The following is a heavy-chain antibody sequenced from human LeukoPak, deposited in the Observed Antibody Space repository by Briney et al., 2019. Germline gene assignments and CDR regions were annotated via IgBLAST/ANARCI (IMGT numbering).Heavy chain of an antibody. Sequence: PSETLSLTCTVSGYSISSGYYWGWIRQPPGKGLEWIGSIYHSGSTYYNPSLKSRVTISVDTSKNQFSLKLSSMTTADTAVYYCTRGAGWLIDYWGQGILVTVSS. D-gene: IGHD3-16*01. J-gene: IGHJ4*02. V-gene: IGHV4-38-2*02. CDR3: TRGAGWLIDY. CDR2: IYHSGST. CDR1: GYSISSGYY.